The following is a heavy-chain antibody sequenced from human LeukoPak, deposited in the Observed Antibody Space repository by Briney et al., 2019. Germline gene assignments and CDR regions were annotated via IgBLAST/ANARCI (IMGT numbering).Heavy chain of an antibody. CDR1: GYTFTGYY. Sequence: ASVKVSCKASGYTFTGYYMHWVRQAPGQGLEWMGWINPNSGGTIYAQKFQGRVTMTRHTSINTAFMELSRLRYDDTAVYYCARSPDYSRFDYWGRGTLVTVSS. D-gene: IGHD4-11*01. V-gene: IGHV1-2*02. J-gene: IGHJ4*02. CDR2: INPNSGGT. CDR3: ARSPDYSRFDY.